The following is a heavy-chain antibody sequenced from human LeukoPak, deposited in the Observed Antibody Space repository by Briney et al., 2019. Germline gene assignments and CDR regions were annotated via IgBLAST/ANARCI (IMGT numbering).Heavy chain of an antibody. Sequence: PSGTLSLTCAVSGGSVSSTNWWTRFRQPPGKGLEWIGEVHLDGRTNYNPSLTGRLTMSVDLYENHISLKLTSVTAADTAVYYCAREGGFYRPLDYSGQGTLVTVSS. D-gene: IGHD3-3*01. J-gene: IGHJ4*02. CDR2: VHLDGRT. CDR3: AREGGFYRPLDY. CDR1: GGSVSSTNW. V-gene: IGHV4-4*02.